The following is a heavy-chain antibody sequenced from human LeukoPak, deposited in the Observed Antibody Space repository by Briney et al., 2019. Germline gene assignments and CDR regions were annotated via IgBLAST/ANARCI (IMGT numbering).Heavy chain of an antibody. J-gene: IGHJ6*02. Sequence: GGSLRLSCAASGFTFSSYAMHWVRQAPGKGLEWVAVISYDGSNKYYADSVKGRFTISRDNSKNSLYLQMNSLRAEDTAVYYCATSPGNGIAVAAADVWGQGTTVTVSS. CDR2: ISYDGSNK. V-gene: IGHV3-30-3*01. D-gene: IGHD6-19*01. CDR3: ATSPGNGIAVAAADV. CDR1: GFTFSSYA.